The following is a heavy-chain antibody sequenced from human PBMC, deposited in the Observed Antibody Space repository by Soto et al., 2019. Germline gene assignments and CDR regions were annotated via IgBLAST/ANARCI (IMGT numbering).Heavy chain of an antibody. J-gene: IGHJ6*02. CDR3: ASSPLSYGMDV. CDR2: INHSGST. Sequence: SETLSLTCAVYGGSFIGYYCIFIRQPPGKGLEWIVEINHSGSTNYNPSLKSRVTISVDTSKNQFSLKLSSVTAADTAVYYCASSPLSYGMDVWGQGTTVTVSS. CDR1: GGSFIGYY. V-gene: IGHV4-34*01.